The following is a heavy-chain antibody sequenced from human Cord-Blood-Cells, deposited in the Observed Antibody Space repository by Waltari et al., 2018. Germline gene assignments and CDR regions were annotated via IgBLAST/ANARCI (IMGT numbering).Heavy chain of an antibody. CDR1: GGSISSSNW. J-gene: IGHJ3*02. D-gene: IGHD6-13*01. Sequence: QVQLQESGPGLVKPSGTLSLTCAVSGGSISSSNWWSWVRQPPGKGLEWIGEIYHSGSTNYDPSLKDRVTISVDKSKNQFSLKLSSVTAADTAVYYCARYPVGIAAAGSAFDIWGQGTMVTVSS. V-gene: IGHV4-4*02. CDR3: ARYPVGIAAAGSAFDI. CDR2: IYHSGST.